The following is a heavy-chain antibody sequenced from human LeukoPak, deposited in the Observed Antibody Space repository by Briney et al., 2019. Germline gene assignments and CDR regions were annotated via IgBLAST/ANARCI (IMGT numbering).Heavy chain of an antibody. CDR3: ARERSSADIVATFDY. J-gene: IGHJ4*02. Sequence: ASVKVSCKASGYTFTSYDTNWVRQATGQGLEWMGWMNPNSGNTGYAQKFQGRVTMTRDTSISTAYMELSRLRSDDTAVYYCARERSSADIVATFDYWGQGTLVTVSS. CDR2: MNPNSGNT. D-gene: IGHD5-12*01. V-gene: IGHV1-8*01. CDR1: GYTFTSYD.